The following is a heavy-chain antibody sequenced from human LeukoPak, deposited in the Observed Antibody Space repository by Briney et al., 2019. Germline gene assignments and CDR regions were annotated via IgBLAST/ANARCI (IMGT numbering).Heavy chain of an antibody. D-gene: IGHD5-12*01. Sequence: PSATLSLTCTVSGGSITGYYWNWIRQPPGKGLEWIGYIYYSGSTNYNPSLKSRVTISVDTSENQFSLKLNSVTAADTAVYCCARQGGVATTFDYWGQGTLVTVSS. CDR1: GGSITGYY. J-gene: IGHJ4*02. V-gene: IGHV4-59*08. CDR3: ARQGGVATTFDY. CDR2: IYYSGST.